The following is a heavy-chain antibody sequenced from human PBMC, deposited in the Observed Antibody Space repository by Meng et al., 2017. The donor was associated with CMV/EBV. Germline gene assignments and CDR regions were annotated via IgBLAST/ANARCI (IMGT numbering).Heavy chain of an antibody. V-gene: IGHV1-18*01. CDR3: ARDSVAVRPGWFDP. CDR2: ISAYNGNT. D-gene: IGHD6-6*01. J-gene: IGHJ5*02. CDR1: GYTFTTYG. Sequence: SGYTFTTYGLSWVRQAPGQGLEWMGWISAYNGNTNYAQEYQGRVTMTTDSPTTTAYMELRSLRSDDTAVYYCARDSVAVRPGWFDPWGQGTLVTVSS.